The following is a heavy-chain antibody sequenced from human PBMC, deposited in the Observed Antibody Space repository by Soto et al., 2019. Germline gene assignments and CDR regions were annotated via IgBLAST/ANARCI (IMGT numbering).Heavy chain of an antibody. Sequence: PGGSLRLSCSTSGFTFSTYAMNWVRQAPGKGLEWVSALSGSGGTTYYADSVRGRFTISRDNSKNTLFLQMSSLRAEDTALYYCAKQRAGYGSGSDTFYFDFWGHGTLVTCSS. CDR1: GFTFSTYA. D-gene: IGHD3-10*01. CDR2: LSGSGGTT. CDR3: AKQRAGYGSGSDTFYFDF. V-gene: IGHV3-23*01. J-gene: IGHJ4*01.